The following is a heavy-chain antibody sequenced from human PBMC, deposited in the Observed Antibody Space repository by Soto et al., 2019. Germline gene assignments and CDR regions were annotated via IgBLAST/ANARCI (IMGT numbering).Heavy chain of an antibody. D-gene: IGHD5-12*01. CDR2: IGHDGSNQ. Sequence: QVHLVESGGGMVQPGRSLRLSCAASGFTFSRYGMNWVRQAPGKGLEWVAGIGHDGSNQYYAESMKGRLTISRDNSSNTVNMKTNNLKVEDTAADYTARYRVSYSGYGDAFDIWGQGTMVTVSS. J-gene: IGHJ3*02. V-gene: IGHV3-33*01. CDR1: GFTFSRYG. CDR3: ARYRVSYSGYGDAFDI.